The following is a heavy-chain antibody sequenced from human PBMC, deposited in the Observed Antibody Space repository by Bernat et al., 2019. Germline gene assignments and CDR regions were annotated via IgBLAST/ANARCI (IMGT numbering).Heavy chain of an antibody. CDR2: INSDGSST. CDR1: GFTFSSHW. J-gene: IGHJ3*02. D-gene: IGHD2/OR15-2a*01. CDR3: ARDRRSIVLENAFDI. V-gene: IGHV3-74*01. Sequence: EVQLVESGGGLVQPGGSLRLSCAASGFTFSSHWMHWVRQAPGKGLVWVSRINSDGSSTSYADSVKGRFTISRDNAKNTLYLQTNSLRAEDTAVYYCARDRRSIVLENAFDIWGQGTMVTVSS.